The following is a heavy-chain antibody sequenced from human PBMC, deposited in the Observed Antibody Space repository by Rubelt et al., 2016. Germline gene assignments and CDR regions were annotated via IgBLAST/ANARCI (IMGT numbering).Heavy chain of an antibody. V-gene: IGHV6-1*01. CDR3: ARESAAGWVEY. CDR1: SNSAA. D-gene: IGHD6-13*01. Sequence: QVQLQQSGPGLVKPSQTLSSNSAAWNWVRQSPSRGLEWLGRTYYRSKWYNDYAISVKSRITINPDTSKNQFSLQLNSVTPEDTAVYFCARESAAGWVEYWGQGALVTVSS. CDR2: TYYRSKWYN. J-gene: IGHJ4*02.